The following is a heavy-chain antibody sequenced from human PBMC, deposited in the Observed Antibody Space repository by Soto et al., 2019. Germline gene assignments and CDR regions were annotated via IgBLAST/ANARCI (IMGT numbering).Heavy chain of an antibody. J-gene: IGHJ4*02. V-gene: IGHV4-31*03. Sequence: QVQLQESGPGLVKPSQTLSLTCTVSGGSISSGGYYWSWIRQHPGKGLEWIGYIYYSGSTYYNPSLKSRVTISVVTSKNQFSLKLSSVTAADTAVYYCARGSSRYCSGGSCQRLFDYWGQGTLVTVSS. CDR2: IYYSGST. CDR1: GGSISSGGYY. CDR3: ARGSSRYCSGGSCQRLFDY. D-gene: IGHD2-15*01.